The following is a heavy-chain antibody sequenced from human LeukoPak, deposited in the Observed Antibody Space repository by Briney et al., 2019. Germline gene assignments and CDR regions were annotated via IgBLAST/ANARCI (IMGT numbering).Heavy chain of an antibody. CDR1: GFTFSSYS. V-gene: IGHV3-21*01. CDR3: ARDRAPVVTPNWFDP. CDR2: ISSSSSYI. D-gene: IGHD4-23*01. Sequence: GGSLRLSCAASGFTFSSYSMNWVRQAPGKGLEWVSSISSSSSYIYYADSVKGRFTISRDNAKNSLYLQMNSLRAEDTAVYYCARDRAPVVTPNWFDPWGQGTLVTVSS. J-gene: IGHJ5*02.